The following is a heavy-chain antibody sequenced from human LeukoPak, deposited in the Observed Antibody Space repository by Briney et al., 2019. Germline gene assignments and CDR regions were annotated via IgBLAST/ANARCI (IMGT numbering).Heavy chain of an antibody. Sequence: SETLSLTCTVSGGSISSSYYYWGWIRQPPGKGLEWIGSIYYSGSTYYNPSLKSRVTISVDTSKNQFSLKLRSVTAADTAVYYCARRGYDSSGYYYAYWGQGTLVTVSS. CDR3: ARRGYDSSGYYYAY. CDR2: IYYSGST. CDR1: GGSISSSYYY. D-gene: IGHD3-22*01. V-gene: IGHV4-39*01. J-gene: IGHJ4*02.